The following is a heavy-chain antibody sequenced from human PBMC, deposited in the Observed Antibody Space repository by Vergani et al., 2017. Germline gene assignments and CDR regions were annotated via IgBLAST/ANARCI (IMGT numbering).Heavy chain of an antibody. Sequence: EVELDQSGPEMRKPGASLTISCKGSEYSFGNYWIGGVRQIPGKGLEWMGIIYPADSDTRYSPSFQGQVTISADKSISTAFLQWDRLKASDTALYYFARHTTYTDSWGQGTLVTVSS. J-gene: IGHJ4*02. D-gene: IGHD1-1*01. CDR2: IYPADSDT. CDR3: ARHTTYTDS. V-gene: IGHV5-51*01. CDR1: EYSFGNYW.